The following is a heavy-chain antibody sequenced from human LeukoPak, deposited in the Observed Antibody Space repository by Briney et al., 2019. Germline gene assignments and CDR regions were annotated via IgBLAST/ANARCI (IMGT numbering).Heavy chain of an antibody. V-gene: IGHV4-4*02. D-gene: IGHD5-12*01. Sequence: PSETLSLTCAVSGGSLSSTNWWSWVRQPPGKGLEWIGEIFHSGSTNYNPSLKSRVTISVDKSKNQFSLKLSSVTAADTAVYSCARLPFNSGYEYFDYWGQGTLVTVSS. CDR3: ARLPFNSGYEYFDY. CDR2: IFHSGST. J-gene: IGHJ4*02. CDR1: GGSLSSTNW.